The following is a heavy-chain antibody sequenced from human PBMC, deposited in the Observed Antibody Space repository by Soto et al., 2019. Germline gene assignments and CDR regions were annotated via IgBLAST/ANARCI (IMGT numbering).Heavy chain of an antibody. CDR1: GGTFSSYA. V-gene: IGHV1-69*13. CDR2: IIPIFGTA. Sequence: SEKVSCNASGGTFSSYAISWVRQAPGHGLEWMGGIIPIFGTANYAQKFQGRVTITADESTSTAYMELSSLRSEDTAVYYCARTRGVNSIRYYYYGMDVWGQGTTVTVSS. D-gene: IGHD3-10*01. J-gene: IGHJ6*02. CDR3: ARTRGVNSIRYYYYGMDV.